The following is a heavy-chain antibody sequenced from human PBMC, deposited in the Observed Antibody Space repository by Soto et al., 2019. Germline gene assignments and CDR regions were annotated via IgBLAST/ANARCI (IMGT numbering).Heavy chain of an antibody. CDR3: ARAPDNYDFWSGYYRAGFDY. V-gene: IGHV1-69*06. CDR2: IIPIFGTA. Sequence: QVQLVQSGAEVKKPGSSVKVSCKASGGTFSSYAISWVRQAPGQGLEWMGGIIPIFGTANYAQKFQGRVTITADKSTSTAYMELSSLRSEDTAVYYCARAPDNYDFWSGYYRAGFDYWGQGTLVTVSS. CDR1: GGTFSSYA. D-gene: IGHD3-3*01. J-gene: IGHJ4*02.